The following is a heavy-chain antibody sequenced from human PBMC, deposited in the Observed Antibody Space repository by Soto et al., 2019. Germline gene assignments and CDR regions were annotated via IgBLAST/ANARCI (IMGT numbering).Heavy chain of an antibody. CDR2: MYPGDSDT. Sequence: GESLKISCRGSGYDFNTNWFGWVRQLPGRGLEWVGIMYPGDSDTRYNPSLQGHVTLSVDVTVSTAFLQWRSLETSDTGMYFCARLPRDCNKTSCYYADHWGQGSQVTVSS. CDR1: GYDFNTNW. V-gene: IGHV5-51*01. J-gene: IGHJ4*02. CDR3: ARLPRDCNKTSCYYADH. D-gene: IGHD3-3*01.